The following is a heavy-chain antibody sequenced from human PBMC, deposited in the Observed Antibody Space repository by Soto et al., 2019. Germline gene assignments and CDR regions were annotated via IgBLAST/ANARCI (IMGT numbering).Heavy chain of an antibody. CDR1: GYSFNTYW. V-gene: IGHV5-51*01. J-gene: IGHJ4*02. CDR2: IYPGDSDT. D-gene: IGHD1-20*01. Sequence: EESLKISCKGSGYSFNTYWIGWVRQMPGKGLEWMGIIYPGDSDTRYSPSFQGQVTISADKSINTAYLQSSSLKASDTAMYYCATGGYRDPKCYNFFHYWGQGNLVTVSS. CDR3: ATGGYRDPKCYNFFHY.